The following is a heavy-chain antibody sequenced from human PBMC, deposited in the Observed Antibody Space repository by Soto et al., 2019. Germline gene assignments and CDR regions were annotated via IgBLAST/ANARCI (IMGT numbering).Heavy chain of an antibody. CDR2: IYYSGST. V-gene: IGHV4-30-4*01. J-gene: IGHJ4*02. CDR3: ARVGYSSRYLGFDY. Sequence: SETLSLTCTVSGGSISSGDYYWSWIRQPPGKGLEWIGYIYYSGSTYYNPSLKSRVTISVDTSKNQFSLKLSSVTAADTAVYYCARVGYSSRYLGFDYWGQGTLVTVSS. CDR1: GGSISSGDYY. D-gene: IGHD3-22*01.